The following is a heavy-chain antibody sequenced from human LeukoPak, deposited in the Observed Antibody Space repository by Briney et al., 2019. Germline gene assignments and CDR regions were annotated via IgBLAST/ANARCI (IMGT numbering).Heavy chain of an antibody. CDR1: GFTFSSYA. D-gene: IGHD6-13*01. J-gene: IGHJ5*02. V-gene: IGHV3-23*01. CDR3: AKDLVAAAGTAGNWFDP. Sequence: PGGSLRLPCAASGFTFSSYAMSWVRQAPGKGLEWVSAISGSGGSTYYADSVKGRFTISRDNSKNTLYLQMNSLRAEDTAVYYCAKDLVAAAGTAGNWFDPWGQGTLVTVSS. CDR2: ISGSGGST.